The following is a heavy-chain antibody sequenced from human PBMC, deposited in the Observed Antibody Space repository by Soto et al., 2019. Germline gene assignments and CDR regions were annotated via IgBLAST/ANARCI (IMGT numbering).Heavy chain of an antibody. CDR1: VFTFSNAW. J-gene: IGHJ4*02. D-gene: IGHD6-13*01. Sequence: GSLRLYCAASVFTFSNAWMSWVRQAPGKGLEWVGRIKSKTDGGTTDYAAPVKGRFTISRDDSKNTLYLQMNSLKTEDTAVYYCTTDTGSSWYPADYWGQGTLVTVSS. CDR3: TTDTGSSWYPADY. CDR2: IKSKTDGGTT. V-gene: IGHV3-15*01.